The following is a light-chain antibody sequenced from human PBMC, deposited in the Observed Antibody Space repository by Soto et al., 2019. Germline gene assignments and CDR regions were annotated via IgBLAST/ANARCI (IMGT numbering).Light chain of an antibody. CDR1: SSNIGAGHA. Sequence: QSALTQPPSASGSPGQSVTISCTGSSSNIGAGHAVHWYQQLPGTAPKLLIHSNNNRPSGVPDRFSGSKSGTSASLAIAGLQADDEADYYCQSYDPTLRTSLFGGGTKLTVL. J-gene: IGLJ2*01. CDR3: QSYDPTLRTSL. V-gene: IGLV1-40*01. CDR2: SNN.